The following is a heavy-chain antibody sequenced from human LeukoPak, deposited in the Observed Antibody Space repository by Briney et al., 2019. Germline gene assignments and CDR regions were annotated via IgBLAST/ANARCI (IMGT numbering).Heavy chain of an antibody. Sequence: GGSLRLSCAASGFTFSGNYMSWVRQAPGKGLQWVSTIYKDGNTFYADSVRCRFTLYRDNSKKTLYLQMNSLTAEYTAIYYCARESVTSGWYLYWGQGTLVTVSS. V-gene: IGHV3-66*01. J-gene: IGHJ4*02. CDR3: ARESVTSGWYLY. CDR1: GFTFSGNY. D-gene: IGHD6-19*01. CDR2: IYKDGNT.